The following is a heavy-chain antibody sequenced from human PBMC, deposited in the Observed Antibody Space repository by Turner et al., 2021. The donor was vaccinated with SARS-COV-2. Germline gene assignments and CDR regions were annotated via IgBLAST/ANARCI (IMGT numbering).Heavy chain of an antibody. D-gene: IGHD2-15*01. Sequence: HVQLFQSGAEVKKPGASVKVSCKASGYTFTSHSMHWVRQAHGQRLEWMGWSNAGNGNTKYSQEFQGRVTITRDTSASTAYMELSSLRSEDMAVDYCASFCLQPTLGRCCWGQGTLVTVSS. CDR2: SNAGNGNT. J-gene: IGHJ4*02. CDR3: ASFCLQPTLGRCC. V-gene: IGHV1-3*02. CDR1: GYTFTSHS.